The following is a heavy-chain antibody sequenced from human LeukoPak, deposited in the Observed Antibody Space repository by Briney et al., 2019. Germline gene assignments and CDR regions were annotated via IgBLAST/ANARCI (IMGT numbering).Heavy chain of an antibody. Sequence: PGGSLRLSCAASGFTFSSYATSWVRQAPGKGLEWVSAISGSGGSTYYADSVKGRFTISRDNSKNTLYLQMNSLRAEGTAVYYCAKDGGYSYGYGAFDIWGQGTMVTVSS. D-gene: IGHD5-18*01. CDR3: AKDGGYSYGYGAFDI. CDR1: GFTFSSYA. CDR2: ISGSGGST. V-gene: IGHV3-23*01. J-gene: IGHJ3*02.